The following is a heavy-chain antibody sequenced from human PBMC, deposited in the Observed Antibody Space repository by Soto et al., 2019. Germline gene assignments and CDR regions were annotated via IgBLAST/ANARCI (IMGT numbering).Heavy chain of an antibody. J-gene: IGHJ6*02. CDR3: ARDCLSSSWSKSPYGMDV. D-gene: IGHD6-13*01. CDR1: GGSVSSGGYY. Sequence: SETLSLTCTVSGGSVSSGGYYWSWIRQHPGKGLEWIGYIYYSGSTYYNPSLKSRVTISVDTSKNQFSLKLSSVTAADTAVYYCARDCLSSSWSKSPYGMDVWGQGTTVTVSS. CDR2: IYYSGST. V-gene: IGHV4-31*03.